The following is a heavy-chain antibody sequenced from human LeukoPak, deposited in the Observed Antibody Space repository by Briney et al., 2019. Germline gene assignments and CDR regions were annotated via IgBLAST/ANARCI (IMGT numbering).Heavy chain of an antibody. CDR3: VRLWEFDY. D-gene: IGHD1-26*01. Sequence: GGALRLSCVASGFNFNDYWMTWVRQPPGKGLQWVARIRQDGSETLYADTVKRRFTLSKDNADKTLYLQMNSLTTEDTAVYYCVRLWEFDYWGQGTLVTVSS. V-gene: IGHV3-7*01. J-gene: IGHJ4*02. CDR2: IRQDGSET. CDR1: GFNFNDYW.